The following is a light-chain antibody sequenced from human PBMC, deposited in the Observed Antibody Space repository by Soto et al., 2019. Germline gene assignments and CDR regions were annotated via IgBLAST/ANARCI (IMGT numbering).Light chain of an antibody. Sequence: QSVLTQPRSVSGSPGQSVTISCTGTSSDVGDYNFVSWYRQHPGKAPKLMIYDVNKRPSGVPDRFSGSKSGNTASLTISGLQGEDEADYHCCSYAGSYTLVFGGGTKLTVL. CDR3: CSYAGSYTLV. V-gene: IGLV2-11*01. J-gene: IGLJ2*01. CDR2: DVN. CDR1: SSDVGDYNF.